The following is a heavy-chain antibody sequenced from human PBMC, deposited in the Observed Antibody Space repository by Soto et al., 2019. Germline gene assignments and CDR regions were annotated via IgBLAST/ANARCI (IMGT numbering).Heavy chain of an antibody. V-gene: IGHV3-49*04. CDR2: ISSNRYGGTT. CDR3: TRDTRSSGYYGALAY. D-gene: IGHD6-19*01. Sequence: LRLSCRTSGFTFGDYALSWVRQAPGKGLEWVGFISSNRYGGTTQYAASVKGRFTISRDDSKNIAYLQMHSLKTEDSALYYCTRDTRSSGYYGALAYWGTGTLVTVSS. J-gene: IGHJ4*02. CDR1: GFTFGDYA.